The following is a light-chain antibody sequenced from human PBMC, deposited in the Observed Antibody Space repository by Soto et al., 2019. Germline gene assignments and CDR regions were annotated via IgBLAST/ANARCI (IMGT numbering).Light chain of an antibody. J-gene: IGKJ1*01. V-gene: IGKV1-6*01. CDR3: LQDYNYPRT. CDR1: QGIRND. Sequence: AIQMTQSPSSLSASIGDRVTITCRASQGIRNDLGWYQQKPGQAPNLLIYAASSLQSGVPSRFNGSGSGTDFNLTISSLQPEDSATYYCLQDYNYPRTFGQGTKVEIK. CDR2: AAS.